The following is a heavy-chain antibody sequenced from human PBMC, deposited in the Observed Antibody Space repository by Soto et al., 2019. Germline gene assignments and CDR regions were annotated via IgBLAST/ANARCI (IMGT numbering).Heavy chain of an antibody. J-gene: IGHJ3*02. CDR1: GYTFINYY. D-gene: IGHD6-19*01. V-gene: IGHV1-46*01. Sequence: GASVKVSCKASGYTFINYYMHWVRQAPGQGLERKGIINPNGGSTTYAQKFQGRVTLTRDTSTNTVNMELSSLRSEDTAVYYCAREKWLVRRNDPFDIWGQGTMVTVSS. CDR2: INPNGGST. CDR3: AREKWLVRRNDPFDI.